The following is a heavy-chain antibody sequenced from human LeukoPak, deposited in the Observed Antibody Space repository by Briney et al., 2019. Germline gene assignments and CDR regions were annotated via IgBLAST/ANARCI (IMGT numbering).Heavy chain of an antibody. CDR1: GGSITFYY. CDR2: IHTSGTT. CDR3: ASSSWKKTFDY. V-gene: IGHV4-4*07. J-gene: IGHJ4*02. D-gene: IGHD1-1*01. Sequence: SETLSLTCSVSGGSITFYYWNWIRKPAGKGLEWIGRIHTSGTTNYNPSLKSRVTMSIDTSQKKFSLNLTSVTAADTAVYYCASSSWKKTFDYWGPGALVTVSS.